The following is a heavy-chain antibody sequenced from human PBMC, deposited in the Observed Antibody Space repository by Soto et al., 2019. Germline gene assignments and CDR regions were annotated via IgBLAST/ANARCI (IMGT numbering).Heavy chain of an antibody. V-gene: IGHV4-30-4*01. CDR2: IYYSGTT. D-gene: IGHD2-2*03. J-gene: IGHJ4*02. Sequence: SETLSLTYTVSGGSISSGHYYWSWIRQPPGKGLEWIGYIYYSGTTYYNPSLKSRVYISVDTSKNQFSLKLSSVTAADTAVYYCARDLDIVLVPAAMHGFDYSGQGTLLTVS. CDR3: ARDLDIVLVPAAMHGFDY. CDR1: GGSISSGHYY.